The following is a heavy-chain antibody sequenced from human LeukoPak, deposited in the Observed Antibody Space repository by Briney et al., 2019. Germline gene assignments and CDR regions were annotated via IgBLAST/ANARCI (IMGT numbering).Heavy chain of an antibody. CDR1: GFIFSIYR. CDR3: ARDGRVGEFLSSPGY. D-gene: IGHD3-10*01. V-gene: IGHV3-48*01. Sequence: GGSLRLSCATAGFIFSIYRMNWVRQALGKGLEWISFIDPSSSTIYYADSVKGRFTISRDNAKNSLYLHMNSLRAEDTAIYYCARDGRVGEFLSSPGYWGQGTRVTVSS. CDR2: IDPSSSTI. J-gene: IGHJ4*02.